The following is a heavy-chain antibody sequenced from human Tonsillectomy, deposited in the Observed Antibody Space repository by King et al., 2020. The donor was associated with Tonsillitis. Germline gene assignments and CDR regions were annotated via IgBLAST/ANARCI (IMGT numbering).Heavy chain of an antibody. CDR2: IYYSGST. CDR1: GGSISSGDYY. D-gene: IGHD2-2*02. J-gene: IGHJ4*02. CDR3: ARAESVPYCSSTSGYTGYGLHDY. Sequence: VQLQESGPGLVKPSQTLSLTCTVSGGSISSGDYYWSWIRQHPGKGLEWIGYIYYSGSTYYNPSLKSRVTISVDTSKNQFSLKLSSVTAADTAVYYCARAESVPYCSSTSGYTGYGLHDYWGQGTLVTVSS. V-gene: IGHV4-31*03.